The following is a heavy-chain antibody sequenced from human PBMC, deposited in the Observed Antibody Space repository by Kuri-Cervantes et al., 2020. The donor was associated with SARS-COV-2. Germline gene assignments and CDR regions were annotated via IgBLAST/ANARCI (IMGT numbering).Heavy chain of an antibody. CDR2: IYPGDSDT. J-gene: IGHJ4*02. Sequence: KVSCKGSGYSFTSYWIGWVRQMPGKGLEWMGIIYPGDSDTRYSPSFQGQVTISADKSISTAYLQWSSLKASDTAMYYCARRCSGGSCYGDFDYWGQGTLVTVSS. V-gene: IGHV5-51*01. D-gene: IGHD2-15*01. CDR1: GYSFTSYW. CDR3: ARRCSGGSCYGDFDY.